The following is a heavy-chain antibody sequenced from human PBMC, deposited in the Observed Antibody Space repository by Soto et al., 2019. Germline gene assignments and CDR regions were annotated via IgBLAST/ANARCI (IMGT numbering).Heavy chain of an antibody. V-gene: IGHV1-3*01. Sequence: ASVKVSCKASGYTFTSYSMHWVRHAPGQRLEWMGWINAGNGNTKYSQKFQGRVTITRDTSASTAYMELSSLRSEDTAVYYCARGLRYGPEGNWFDPWGQGTLVTVSS. CDR2: INAGNGNT. CDR3: ARGLRYGPEGNWFDP. D-gene: IGHD5-12*01. J-gene: IGHJ5*01. CDR1: GYTFTSYS.